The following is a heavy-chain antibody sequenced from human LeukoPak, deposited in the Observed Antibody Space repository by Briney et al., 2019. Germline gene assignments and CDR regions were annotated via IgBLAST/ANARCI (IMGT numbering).Heavy chain of an antibody. CDR3: AKDLSKYYYDINGYSGPKDAFDI. CDR2: ITDNAGRT. D-gene: IGHD3-22*01. V-gene: IGHV3-23*01. Sequence: GGSLRLACAASGFSVGKYAMSWVRQAPGKGLEWVSTITDNAGRTYYADSLKGRFTISRDNSKNTLYLQMKSLRAEDTAVYYCAKDLSKYYYDINGYSGPKDAFDIWGQGALVTVSS. J-gene: IGHJ3*02. CDR1: GFSVGKYA.